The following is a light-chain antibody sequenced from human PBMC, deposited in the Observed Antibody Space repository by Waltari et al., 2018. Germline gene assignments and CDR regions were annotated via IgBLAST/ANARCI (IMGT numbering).Light chain of an antibody. CDR1: SSNIGSYY. Sequence: QSVLTQPPSASGTPGQRVTISCSGSSSNIGSYYVYWYQQLSGTAPKLLIYGNNGRPAGVPDRFSGSKAGTSASLAITGVRSEDEAHYYCATWDDSLTGWVFGGGTKLAVL. J-gene: IGLJ3*02. CDR2: GNN. CDR3: ATWDDSLTGWV. V-gene: IGLV1-47*01.